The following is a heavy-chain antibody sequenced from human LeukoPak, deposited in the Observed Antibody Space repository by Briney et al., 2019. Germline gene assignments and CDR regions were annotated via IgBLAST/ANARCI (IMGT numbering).Heavy chain of an antibody. V-gene: IGHV3-23*01. J-gene: IGHJ4*02. CDR2: ISGSGGNT. Sequence: GGSETLLCAASGFTFSSYAVSWVRQSPGKGLEWVSAISGSGGNTYSADSVKGRCTISRDNSLQTLFLHMNSLRAEDTAVYYCARGLSATSGYLELEYWGQGGLSPSPQ. CDR3: ARGLSATSGYLELEY. D-gene: IGHD3-22*01. CDR1: GFTFSSYA.